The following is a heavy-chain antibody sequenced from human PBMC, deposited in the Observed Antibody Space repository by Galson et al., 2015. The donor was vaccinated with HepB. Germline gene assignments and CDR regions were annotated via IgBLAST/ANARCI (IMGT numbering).Heavy chain of an antibody. CDR3: ARENRTSGTDN. Sequence: FLRLSCAASGFTFTNYAMHWVRQAPGKGLEWVALISYDGRYKYYADSVKGRLTISRDNSEKTLYLQINSLRPEDTAVYYCARENRTSGTDNWGQGTLLTVSS. J-gene: IGHJ4*02. CDR2: ISYDGRYK. D-gene: IGHD1-26*01. CDR1: GFTFTNYA. V-gene: IGHV3-30*04.